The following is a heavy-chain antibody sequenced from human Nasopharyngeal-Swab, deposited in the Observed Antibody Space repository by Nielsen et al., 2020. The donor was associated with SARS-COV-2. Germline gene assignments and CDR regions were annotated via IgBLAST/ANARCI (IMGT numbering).Heavy chain of an antibody. CDR1: GFTFSSYW. D-gene: IGHD1-14*01. J-gene: IGHJ4*02. Sequence: GESLKIPCAASGFTFSSYWMSWVRQAPGKGLEWVANIKQDGSEKYYVDSVKGRLTISRDNAKNSLYLQMNSLRAEDTAVYYCARAHRLDYWGQGTLVTVSS. CDR3: ARAHRLDY. CDR2: IKQDGSEK. V-gene: IGHV3-7*01.